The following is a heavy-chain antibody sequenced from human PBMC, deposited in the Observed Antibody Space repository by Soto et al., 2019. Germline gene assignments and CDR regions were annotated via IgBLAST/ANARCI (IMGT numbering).Heavy chain of an antibody. CDR2: MYTSGST. V-gene: IGHV4-4*07. Sequence: PSETLSLTCTVSGGSFNGYYWSWIRQPARKGLESIGRMYTSGSTNYNPSLKSRVTMSRDTSENQYSLKLTSVTAADTAVYYCARGTLMDYYDSSGYYFDYWGQGTPVTVSS. CDR1: GGSFNGYY. J-gene: IGHJ4*02. D-gene: IGHD3-22*01. CDR3: ARGTLMDYYDSSGYYFDY.